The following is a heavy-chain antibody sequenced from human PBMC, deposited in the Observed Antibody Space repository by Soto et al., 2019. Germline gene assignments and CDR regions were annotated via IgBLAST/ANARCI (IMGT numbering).Heavy chain of an antibody. CDR3: ARDYYDSSGFFGYYYGMDV. J-gene: IGHJ6*02. D-gene: IGHD3-22*01. CDR1: GFTFSDYY. V-gene: IGHV3-11*01. CDR2: ISSSGSTI. Sequence: GGSLRLSCAASGFTFSDYYMSWIRQAPGKGLEWVSYISSSGSTIYYADSVKGRFTISRDSAKKSLYLQMNSLRAEDTAAYYCARDYYDSSGFFGYYYGMDVWGQGTTVTVSS.